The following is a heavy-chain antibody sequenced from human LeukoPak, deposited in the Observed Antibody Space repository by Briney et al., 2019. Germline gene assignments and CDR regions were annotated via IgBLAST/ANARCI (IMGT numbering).Heavy chain of an antibody. J-gene: IGHJ4*02. Sequence: GGSLRLSCAASGFTFSSYSMNWVRQAPGKGLEWVSFISSSSSYIYYADSVKGRFTISRDNAKNSLYLQMNSLRAEDTAVYYCARASWHYDSSGYYSHRGQGTLVTVSS. CDR2: ISSSSSYI. D-gene: IGHD3-22*01. V-gene: IGHV3-21*01. CDR3: ARASWHYDSSGYYSH. CDR1: GFTFSSYS.